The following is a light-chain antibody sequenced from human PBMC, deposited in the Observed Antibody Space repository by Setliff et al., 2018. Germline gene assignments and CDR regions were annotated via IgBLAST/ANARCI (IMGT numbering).Light chain of an antibody. V-gene: IGLV2-14*01. CDR1: SRDVGGYNF. Sequence: QSALAQPAAVSGSPGRSIAISCTGTSRDVGGYNFVSWYQQHPDKAPKLLIYDVTVRPSGVSDRFSGSKSGNTASLTISGLQAEDEADYYCLSYTSDTTHAVFGGGTKVNVL. CDR3: LSYTSDTTHAV. J-gene: IGLJ2*01. CDR2: DVT.